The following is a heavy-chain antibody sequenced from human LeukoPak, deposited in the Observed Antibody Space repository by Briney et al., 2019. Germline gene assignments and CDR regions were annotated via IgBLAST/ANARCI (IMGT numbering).Heavy chain of an antibody. Sequence: GESLKISCKGSGYSFTSHWIGWVRQMPGKGLEWMGIIYPGDSDTRYSPSFQGQVTISADKSISTAYLQWSSLKASDTAMYYCARQSSSGYYYWGAFDIWGQGTMVTVSS. CDR3: ARQSSSGYYYWGAFDI. D-gene: IGHD3-22*01. V-gene: IGHV5-51*01. CDR2: IYPGDSDT. J-gene: IGHJ3*02. CDR1: GYSFTSHW.